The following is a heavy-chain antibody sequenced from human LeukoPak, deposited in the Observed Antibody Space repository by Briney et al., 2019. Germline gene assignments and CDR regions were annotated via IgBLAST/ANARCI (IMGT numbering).Heavy chain of an antibody. CDR2: IGWNSGSI. J-gene: IGHJ4*02. D-gene: IGHD6-13*01. CDR1: GFTFDDYA. Sequence: GGSLRLSCAASGFTFDDYAMHWVRQAPGKGLEWVSGIGWNSGSIGYADSVKGRFTISRDNAKNSLYLQMNSLRAEDTALYYCAKDRGYSSSSGGFDYWGQGTLVTVSS. V-gene: IGHV3-9*01. CDR3: AKDRGYSSSSGGFDY.